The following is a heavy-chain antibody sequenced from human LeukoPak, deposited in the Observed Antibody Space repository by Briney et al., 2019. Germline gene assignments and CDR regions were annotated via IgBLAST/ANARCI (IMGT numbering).Heavy chain of an antibody. CDR1: GFTVSRNY. Sequence: GGSLRLSCAASGFTVSRNYMSWVRQAPGKGLECVSVIYSGGNTYYTDSVKGRFTISRDNSKNTLYLQMNSLRAEDTAVYYCARDSDVPFDYWGQGTLVTVSS. V-gene: IGHV3-66*01. D-gene: IGHD3-16*01. J-gene: IGHJ4*02. CDR3: ARDSDVPFDY. CDR2: IYSGGNT.